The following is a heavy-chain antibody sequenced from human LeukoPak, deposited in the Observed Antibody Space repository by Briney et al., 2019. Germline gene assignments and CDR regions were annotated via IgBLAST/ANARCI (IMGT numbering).Heavy chain of an antibody. CDR2: IYWDDDK. J-gene: IGHJ4*02. CDR1: GFSLSTSGVG. CDR3: AHSSKTVIAVAGTLGFDYFDY. Sequence: SGPTLVNPTQTLTLTCTFSGFSLSTSGVGVGRIRQPPGKALEWLALIYWDDDKRYSPSLKSRLTITKDTSKNQVVLTMTNMDPVDTATYYCAHSSKTVIAVAGTLGFDYFDYWGQGTLVTVSS. D-gene: IGHD6-19*01. V-gene: IGHV2-5*02.